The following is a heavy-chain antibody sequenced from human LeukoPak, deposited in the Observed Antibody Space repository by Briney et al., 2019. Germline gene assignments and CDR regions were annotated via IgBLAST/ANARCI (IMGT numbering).Heavy chain of an antibody. D-gene: IGHD5-12*01. V-gene: IGHV1-2*02. CDR2: INPNSGGT. Sequence: GASVKVSCKASGYTFTGYYMHWVRQAPGQGLEWMGWINPNSGGTNYAQKFQGRVTMTRDTSISTAYMELSRLRSHDTAVYYCARVGYDSASDAFDIWGQGTMVTVSS. J-gene: IGHJ3*02. CDR3: ARVGYDSASDAFDI. CDR1: GYTFTGYY.